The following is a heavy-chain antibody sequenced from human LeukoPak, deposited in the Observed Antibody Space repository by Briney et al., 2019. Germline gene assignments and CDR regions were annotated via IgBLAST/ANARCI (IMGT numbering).Heavy chain of an antibody. CDR1: GYSISSGYY. CDR2: IYHSGST. D-gene: IGHD6-13*01. Sequence: PSETLSLTCTVSGYSISSGYYWGWIRQPPGKGLEWIGSIYHSGSTFYNPSLKSRVTISVDTSKNQFSLKLSSVTAADTAVYFCARGEAEAGLDCWGQGTLVTVSS. J-gene: IGHJ4*02. CDR3: ARGEAEAGLDC. V-gene: IGHV4-38-2*02.